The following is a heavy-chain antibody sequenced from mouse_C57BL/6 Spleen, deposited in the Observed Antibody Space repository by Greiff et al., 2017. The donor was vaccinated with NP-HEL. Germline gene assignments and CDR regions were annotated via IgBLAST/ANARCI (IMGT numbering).Heavy chain of an antibody. D-gene: IGHD1-1*01. Sequence: EVKLMESGGGLVQPKGSLKLSCAASGFSFNTYAMNWVRQAPGKGLEWVARIRSKSNNYATYYADSVKDRFTISRDDSESMLYLQMNNLKTEDTAMYYCVRQEIYYYGSSFYWYFDVWGTGTTVTVSS. CDR1: GFSFNTYA. J-gene: IGHJ1*03. CDR3: VRQEIYYYGSSFYWYFDV. V-gene: IGHV10-1*01. CDR2: IRSKSNNYAT.